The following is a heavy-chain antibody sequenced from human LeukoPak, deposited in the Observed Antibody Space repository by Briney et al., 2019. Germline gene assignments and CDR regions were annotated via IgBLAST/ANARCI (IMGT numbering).Heavy chain of an antibody. V-gene: IGHV3-48*02. CDR1: GFTFSSYS. J-gene: IGHJ6*02. CDR2: ISSSSSTI. CDR3: ARSIRGYCSGGSCYSRPYYYGMDV. Sequence: GGSLRLSCAAPGFTFSSYSMNWVRQAPGKGLEWVSYISSSSSTIYYADSVKGRFTISRDNAKNSLYLQMNSLRDEDTAVYYCARSIRGYCSGGSCYSRPYYYGMDVWGQGTTVTVSS. D-gene: IGHD2-15*01.